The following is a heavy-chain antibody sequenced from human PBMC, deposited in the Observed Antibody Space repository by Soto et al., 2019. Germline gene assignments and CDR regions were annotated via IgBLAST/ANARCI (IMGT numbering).Heavy chain of an antibody. CDR2: IIPIFGTV. Sequence: QVQLVQSGAEVKKPGSSVKVSCKASGGTFSSYAISWVRKAPGQGLEWMGGIIPIFGTVNYAQKFQGRVTITADESTSTAYMELSSLRSEDTAVYYCARHDCISSSCYYYDYYGMDVWGQGTTVTVSS. CDR1: GGTFSSYA. D-gene: IGHD2-2*01. J-gene: IGHJ6*02. V-gene: IGHV1-69*12. CDR3: ARHDCISSSCYYYDYYGMDV.